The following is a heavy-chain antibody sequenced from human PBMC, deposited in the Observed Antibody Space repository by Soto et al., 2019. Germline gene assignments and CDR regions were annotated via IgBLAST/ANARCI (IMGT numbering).Heavy chain of an antibody. V-gene: IGHV4-61*08. CDR2: TYYNGDT. CDR1: DDSFRGAEYY. D-gene: IGHD6-19*01. CDR3: ARGPAYIDGWRTFDL. Sequence: VLLQESGPGLLRPSETLSLTCTVSDDSFRGAEYYWSWIRQPLGKGPEWIGYTYYNGDTKYNPALRSRVTMSEDTSKNQFSLGRSAVTAADTAVYFCARGPAYIDGWRTFDLWGRGILVTVSS. J-gene: IGHJ5*02.